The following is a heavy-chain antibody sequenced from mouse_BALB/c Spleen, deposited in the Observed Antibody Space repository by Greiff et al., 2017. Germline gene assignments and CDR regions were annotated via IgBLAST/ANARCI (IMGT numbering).Heavy chain of an antibody. CDR1: GFNIKDTY. CDR2: IDPANGNT. Sequence: EVQLHQSGAELVKPGASVKLSCTASGFNIKDTYMHWVKQRPEQGLEWIGRIDPANGNTKYDPKFQGKATITADTSSNTAYLQLSSLTSEDTAVYCSGREVDYWGQGTSVTVSS. V-gene: IGHV14-3*02. CDR3: GREVDY. J-gene: IGHJ4*01.